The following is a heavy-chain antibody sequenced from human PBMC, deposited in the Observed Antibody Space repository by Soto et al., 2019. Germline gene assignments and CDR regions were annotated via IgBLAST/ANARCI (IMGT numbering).Heavy chain of an antibody. J-gene: IGHJ4*02. CDR1: GFTFGSYA. CDR3: ARARHDKRYSGYDFPGY. V-gene: IGHV3-64*01. Sequence: GGSLILSCAASGFTFGSYAMHWVRQAPGKGLEYVSAISSNGGSTYYANSVKGRFTISRDNSKNTLYLQMGSLRAEDMAVYYCARARHDKRYSGYDFPGYWGQGTLVTVSS. D-gene: IGHD5-12*01. CDR2: ISSNGGST.